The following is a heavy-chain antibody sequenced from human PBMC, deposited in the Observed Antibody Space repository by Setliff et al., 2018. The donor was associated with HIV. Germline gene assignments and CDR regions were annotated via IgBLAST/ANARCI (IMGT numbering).Heavy chain of an antibody. CDR1: GYTFTSYG. CDR3: ARASQNSYYDSSGYADY. V-gene: IGHV1-18*01. CDR2: ISAYNGNT. D-gene: IGHD3-22*01. Sequence: GASVKVSCKASGYTFTSYGISWVRQAPGQGLEWMGWISAYNGNTNYAQKLQGRVTMTTDTSTSTAYMELRSLRSDDTAVYYCARASQNSYYDSSGYADYWGQGTLVTVSS. J-gene: IGHJ4*02.